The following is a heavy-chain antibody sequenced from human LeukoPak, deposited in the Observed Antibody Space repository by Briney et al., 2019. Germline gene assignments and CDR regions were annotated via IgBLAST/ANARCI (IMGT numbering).Heavy chain of an antibody. D-gene: IGHD3-10*01. CDR1: GFTFSSYG. CDR3: ARGLGFGDY. CDR2: IWYDGSNK. J-gene: IGHJ4*02. Sequence: GRSLKLSCAASGFTFSSYGMHWVRQAPGKGLEWVAVIWYDGSNKLYADSVKGRFTISRDNSKNTLYLQMNSLRAEDTAVYFCARGLGFGDYWGQGTLVTVSS. V-gene: IGHV3-33*01.